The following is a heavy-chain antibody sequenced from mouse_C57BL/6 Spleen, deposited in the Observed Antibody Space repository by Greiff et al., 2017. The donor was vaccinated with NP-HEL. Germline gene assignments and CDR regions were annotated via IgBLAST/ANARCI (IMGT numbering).Heavy chain of an antibody. J-gene: IGHJ3*01. CDR2: IHPNSGST. CDR1: GYTFTSYW. V-gene: IGHV1-64*01. CDR3: ARRAVEARGFAY. D-gene: IGHD1-1*01. Sequence: QVQLQQPGAELVKPGASVKLSCKASGYTFTSYWMHWVKQRPGQGLEWIGMIHPNSGSTNYNEKFKSKATLTVDKSSSTAYMQLSSLTSEDSAVYYCARRAVEARGFAYWGQGTLVTVSA.